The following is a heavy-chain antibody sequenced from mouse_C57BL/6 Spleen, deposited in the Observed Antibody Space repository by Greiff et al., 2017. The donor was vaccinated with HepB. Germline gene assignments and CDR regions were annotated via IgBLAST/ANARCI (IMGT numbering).Heavy chain of an antibody. CDR2: INPNNGGT. V-gene: IGHV1-26*01. D-gene: IGHD1-1*01. J-gene: IGHJ2*01. Sequence: EVQLQQSGPELVKPGASVKISCKASGYTFTDYYMNWVKQSHGKSLEWIGDINPNNGGTSYNQKFKGKATLTVDKSSSTAYMELRSLTSEDSAVYYSARWDYYGSRYYFDYWGQGTTLTVSS. CDR3: ARWDYYGSRYYFDY. CDR1: GYTFTDYY.